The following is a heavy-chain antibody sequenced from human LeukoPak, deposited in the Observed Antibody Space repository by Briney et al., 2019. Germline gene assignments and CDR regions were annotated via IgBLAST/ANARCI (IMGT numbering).Heavy chain of an antibody. Sequence: SETLSLTCSVSGGSISSGGYYWSWIRQHPGKGLEWIGHIYYIGSTYYNPSLKSRVTISVDTSKKQFSLKLSSVTAADTAVYYCARGHFNILTGYYIDSWGRGTLVTVSS. CDR1: GGSISSGGYY. V-gene: IGHV4-31*03. J-gene: IGHJ5*01. CDR2: IYYIGST. D-gene: IGHD3-9*01. CDR3: ARGHFNILTGYYIDS.